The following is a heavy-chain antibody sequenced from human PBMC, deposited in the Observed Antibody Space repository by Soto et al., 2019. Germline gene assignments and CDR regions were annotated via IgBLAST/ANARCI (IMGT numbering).Heavy chain of an antibody. CDR3: ARDGVRGVTYYYGMDV. CDR1: GGSVSSGSYY. CDR2: IYYSGST. J-gene: IGHJ6*02. D-gene: IGHD3-10*01. Sequence: LSLTCTVSGGSVSSGSYYWSWIRQLPGKGLEWIGYIYYSGSTNYNPSLKSRVTISVDTSKNQLSLKLSSVTAADTAVYYCARDGVRGVTYYYGMDVWDQGTTVTVSS. V-gene: IGHV4-61*01.